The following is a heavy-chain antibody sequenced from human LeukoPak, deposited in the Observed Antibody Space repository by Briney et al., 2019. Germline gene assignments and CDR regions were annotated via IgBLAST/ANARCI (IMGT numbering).Heavy chain of an antibody. CDR1: GYTFTSYD. J-gene: IGHJ4*02. D-gene: IGHD6-13*01. V-gene: IGHV1-8*03. CDR2: MNPNSGNT. Sequence: VSVKVSCKASGYTFTSYDINWVRQATGQGLEWMGWMNPNSGNTGYAQKFQGRVTITRNTSISTAYMELSSLRSEDTAVYYCARVGSSWITGPDYWGQGTLVTVSS. CDR3: ARVGSSWITGPDY.